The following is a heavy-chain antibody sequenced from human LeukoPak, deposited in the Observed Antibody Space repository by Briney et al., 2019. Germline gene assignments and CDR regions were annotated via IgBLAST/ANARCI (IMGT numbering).Heavy chain of an antibody. Sequence: GASVEVSCKASGGTFSSYAISWVRQAPGQGLEWMGGIIPIFGTANYAQKFQGRVTITTDESTSTAYMELSSLRSEDTAVYYCARWGGVVMGPIDAFDIWGQGTMVTVSS. CDR2: IIPIFGTA. CDR1: GGTFSSYA. J-gene: IGHJ3*02. CDR3: ARWGGVVMGPIDAFDI. V-gene: IGHV1-69*05. D-gene: IGHD3-3*01.